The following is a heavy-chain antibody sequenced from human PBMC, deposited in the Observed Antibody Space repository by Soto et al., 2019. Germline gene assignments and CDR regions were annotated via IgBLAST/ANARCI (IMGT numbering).Heavy chain of an antibody. CDR1: GFTFSSYG. V-gene: IGHV3-30*18. CDR2: ISYDGSNK. D-gene: IGHD2-21*01. CDR3: AKGLLIPTIDY. J-gene: IGHJ4*02. Sequence: GRSLRLSCAASGFTFSSYGMHWVRQAPGKGLEWVAVISYDGSNKYYADSVKGRFTISRDNSKNTLYLQMNSLRAEDTAVYYCAKGLLIPTIDYWGQGTLVTVSS.